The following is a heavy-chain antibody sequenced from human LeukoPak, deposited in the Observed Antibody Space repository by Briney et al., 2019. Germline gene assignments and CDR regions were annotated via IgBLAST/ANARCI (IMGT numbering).Heavy chain of an antibody. J-gene: IGHJ4*02. CDR2: ISYDGSNK. Sequence: GRSLRLSCAASGFTFSTYAMHWVRQAPGKGLEWVAVISYDGSNKYYADSVKGRFTISRDNSKNTLYLQMNSLRAEDTAVYYCARDPYCSGGSCYGAYFDYWGQGTLVTVSS. CDR1: GFTFSTYA. D-gene: IGHD2-15*01. CDR3: ARDPYCSGGSCYGAYFDY. V-gene: IGHV3-30*04.